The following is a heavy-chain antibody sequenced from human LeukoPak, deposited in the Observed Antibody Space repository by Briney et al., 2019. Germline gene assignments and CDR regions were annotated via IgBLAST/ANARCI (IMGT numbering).Heavy chain of an antibody. Sequence: SETLSLTCTVSGGSISSTSYYWGWVRRPPGKGLEWIGSIYYSGTIYYNPSLKSRVTISVDTSKNQFSLRLSSVTAADTAVYYCARLAGSSGWSYYYYYYMDVWGKGTTVTVSS. CDR3: ARLAGSSGWSYYYYYYMDV. J-gene: IGHJ6*03. CDR2: IYYSGTI. V-gene: IGHV4-39*07. CDR1: GGSISSTSYY. D-gene: IGHD6-19*01.